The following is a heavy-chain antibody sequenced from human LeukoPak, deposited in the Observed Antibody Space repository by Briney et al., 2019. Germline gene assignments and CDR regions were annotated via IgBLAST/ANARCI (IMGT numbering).Heavy chain of an antibody. D-gene: IGHD2-2*01. J-gene: IGHJ4*02. CDR2: INHGGST. Sequence: SETLSLTCAVYGGSFSGYYWSWIRQPPGKGLEWIGEINHGGSTNYNPSLKSRVTISVDTSKNQFSLKLSSVTAADTAVYYCATRGDCSSTSCSYDYWGQGTLVTVSS. CDR1: GGSFSGYY. V-gene: IGHV4-34*01. CDR3: ATRGDCSSTSCSYDY.